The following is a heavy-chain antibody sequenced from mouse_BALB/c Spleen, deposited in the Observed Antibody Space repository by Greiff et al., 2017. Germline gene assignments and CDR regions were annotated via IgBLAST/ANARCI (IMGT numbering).Heavy chain of an antibody. D-gene: IGHD4-1*02. CDR3: ARWQLGFAY. V-gene: IGHV1-18*01. J-gene: IGHJ3*01. CDR2: INPNNGGT. CDR1: GYTFTSYD. Sequence: VQLQQSGAELVKPGASVKLTCKASGYTFTSYDINWVRQRPEQGLEWIGDINPNNGGTIYNQKFKGKATLTVDKSSSTAYMELRSLTSEDTAVYYCARWQLGFAYWGQGTLVTVSA.